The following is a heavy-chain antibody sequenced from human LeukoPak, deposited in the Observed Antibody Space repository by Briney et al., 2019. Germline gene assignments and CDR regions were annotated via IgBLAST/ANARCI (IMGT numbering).Heavy chain of an antibody. D-gene: IGHD6-19*01. J-gene: IGHJ4*02. CDR1: GGSISSGSYY. CDR3: AREEQWLVRLSY. CDR2: IYHSGST. V-gene: IGHV4-61*02. Sequence: SQTLSLTCTVSGGSISSGSYYWSWIRQPAGKGLEWIGSIYHSGSTYYNPSLKSRVTISVDTSKNQFSLKLSSVTAADTAVYYCAREEQWLVRLSYWGQGTLVTVSS.